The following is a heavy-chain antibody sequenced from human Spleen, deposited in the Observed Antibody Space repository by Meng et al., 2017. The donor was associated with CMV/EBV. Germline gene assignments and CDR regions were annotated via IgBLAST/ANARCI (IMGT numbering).Heavy chain of an antibody. D-gene: IGHD3-9*01. CDR3: ARTLSAAPYDTSWYYFDY. V-gene: IGHV4-39*07. CDR1: GGSISSSDYY. J-gene: IGHJ4*02. CDR2: IYYRGT. Sequence: QAPGTGSGKPSETSTVSCTASGGSISSSDYYWGGIRQPPGKGLEWIGSIYYRGTYYNPSLKSRVTISIDTSKNQFSLKLSSVTAADTAVYYCARTLSAAPYDTSWYYFDYWGQGTLVTVSS.